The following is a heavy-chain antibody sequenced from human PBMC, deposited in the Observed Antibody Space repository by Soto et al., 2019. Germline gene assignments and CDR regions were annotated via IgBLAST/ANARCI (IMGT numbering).Heavy chain of an antibody. Sequence: QVQLQESGPGLVKASQTLSLVCSVSGGFISSGIYYWSWIRQPPGKGLEWIGYIYYNGDTFYNPSLKSRVTISADMSKNQLSPKLNSVTAADTAVYYCAREHGDEGGWFDPWGQGTLVTVSS. CDR1: GGFISSGIYY. CDR2: IYYNGDT. D-gene: IGHD4-17*01. J-gene: IGHJ5*02. CDR3: AREHGDEGGWFDP. V-gene: IGHV4-30-4*01.